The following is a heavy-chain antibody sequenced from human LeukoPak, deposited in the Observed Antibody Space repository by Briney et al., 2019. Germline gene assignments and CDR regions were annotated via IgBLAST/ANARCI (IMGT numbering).Heavy chain of an antibody. Sequence: GGSLRLSCAASGFTFDDYAMHWVRQAPGKGLEWVSGISWNSGSIGYADSVKGRFPISRDNAKNSLYLQMNSLRAEDMALYYCAKSDVGAAAGSFDYWGQGTLVTVSS. CDR2: ISWNSGSI. D-gene: IGHD6-13*01. CDR3: AKSDVGAAAGSFDY. J-gene: IGHJ4*02. V-gene: IGHV3-9*03. CDR1: GFTFDDYA.